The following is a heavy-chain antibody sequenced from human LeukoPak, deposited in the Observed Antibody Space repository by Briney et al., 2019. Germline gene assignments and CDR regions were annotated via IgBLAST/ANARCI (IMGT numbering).Heavy chain of an antibody. V-gene: IGHV1-2*02. D-gene: IGHD2-2*01. CDR3: ARVKVVPAAKVAYYYYYMDV. J-gene: IGHJ6*03. CDR2: INPNSGGT. CDR1: GYTFTGYY. Sequence: ASVKVSCKASGYTFTGYYMHWVRQAPGQGLEWMGWINPNSGGTNYAQKFQGRVTMTRDTSISTAYMELSRLRSDDTAVYYCARVKVVPAAKVAYYYYYMDVWGKGTTVTVSS.